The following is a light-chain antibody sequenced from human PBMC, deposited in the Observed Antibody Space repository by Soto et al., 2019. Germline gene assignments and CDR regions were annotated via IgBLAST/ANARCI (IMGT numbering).Light chain of an antibody. CDR3: MQALQTPMYT. V-gene: IGKV2-28*01. CDR1: QSLLHSNGYNY. Sequence: DLVMTQSPLSLPVTPGEPASISCRSSQSLLHSNGYNYWDWYLQKPGQSPQLLIYLGSNRASGVPDRFSGSGSGTDFTLKISRVDAEDVGVYYCMQALQTPMYTFGQGTKLEIK. J-gene: IGKJ2*01. CDR2: LGS.